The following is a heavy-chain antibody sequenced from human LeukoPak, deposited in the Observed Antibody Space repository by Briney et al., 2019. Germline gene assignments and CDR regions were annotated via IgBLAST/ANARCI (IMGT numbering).Heavy chain of an antibody. J-gene: IGHJ4*02. Sequence: ASVKVSCKASGYTFTNFGISWVRQAPGQGLEWMGWINPNSGGTNYAQKFQGRVTMTRDTSISTAYMELSSLRSEDTAVYYCARSSVVTAMVHLEYWGQGTLVTVSS. CDR2: INPNSGGT. CDR1: GYTFTNFG. D-gene: IGHD2-21*02. CDR3: ARSSVVTAMVHLEY. V-gene: IGHV1-2*02.